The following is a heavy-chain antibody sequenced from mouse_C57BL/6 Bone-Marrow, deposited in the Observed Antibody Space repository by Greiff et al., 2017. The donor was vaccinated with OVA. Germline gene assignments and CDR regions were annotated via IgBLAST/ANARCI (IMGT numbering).Heavy chain of an antibody. V-gene: IGHV5-4*03. CDR3: ARGWLLYYAMDY. CDR2: ISDGGSYT. CDR1: GFTFSSYA. Sequence: EVMLVESGGGLVKPGGSLKLSCAASGFTFSSYAMSWVSQTPEKRLEWVATISDGGSYTYYPDNVKGRFTISRDNAKNNLYLQMSHLKSEDTAMYYCARGWLLYYAMDYWGQGTSVTVSS. J-gene: IGHJ4*01. D-gene: IGHD2-3*01.